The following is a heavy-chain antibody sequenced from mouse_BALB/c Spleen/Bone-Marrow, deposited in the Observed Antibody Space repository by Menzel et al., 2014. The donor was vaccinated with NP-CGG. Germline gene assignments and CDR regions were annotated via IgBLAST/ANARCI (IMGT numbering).Heavy chain of an antibody. J-gene: IGHJ1*01. CDR3: ASYYGSSYFDV. D-gene: IGHD1-1*01. V-gene: IGHV1-54*01. CDR2: INPGSGGT. CDR1: GYAFTNYL. Sequence: QVQLQQSGAELVRPGTSVKVSCKASGYAFTNYLIEWVKQRPGQGLEWIGVINPGSGGTNYNEKFKGKATLTADKSSSTAYMQLSSLTSDDSAVYFCASYYGSSYFDVWGAGTTATVSS.